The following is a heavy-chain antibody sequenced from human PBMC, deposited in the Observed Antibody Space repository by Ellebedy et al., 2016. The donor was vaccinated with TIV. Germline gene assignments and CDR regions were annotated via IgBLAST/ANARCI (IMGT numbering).Heavy chain of an antibody. J-gene: IGHJ3*02. CDR1: GFTFSSFG. CDR3: AKSTVINPEGDAYDI. Sequence: GESLKISCAASGFTFSSFGMNWVRQPSGKGLEWVSSIDSSGTYIYYADSVKGRFTISRDNTKNSLYLHMNSLRAEETAVYYCAKSTVINPEGDAYDIWGQGTMVTVSS. CDR2: IDSSGTYI. V-gene: IGHV3-21*06. D-gene: IGHD4-23*01.